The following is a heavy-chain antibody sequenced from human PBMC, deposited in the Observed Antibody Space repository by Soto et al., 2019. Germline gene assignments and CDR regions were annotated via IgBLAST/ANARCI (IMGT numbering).Heavy chain of an antibody. J-gene: IGHJ3*02. Sequence: XQALSLPSVISGDSISSNTAAWNWIRHSPLRGLEWLGRTYYRSRWYNDYAVSVKSRMIINPDTSKNQLSLQLNSVIPEDTAIYFCSRANRLMLGALDIWGQGTVVTVSS. CDR3: SRANRLMLGALDI. V-gene: IGHV6-1*01. D-gene: IGHD3-16*01. CDR1: GDSISSNTAA. CDR2: TYYRSRWYN.